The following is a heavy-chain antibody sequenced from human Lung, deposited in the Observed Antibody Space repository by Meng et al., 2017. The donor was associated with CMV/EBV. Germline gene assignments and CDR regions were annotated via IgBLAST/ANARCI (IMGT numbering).Heavy chain of an antibody. J-gene: IGHJ6*02. V-gene: IGHV3-21*01. CDR2: ISTTSTYI. Sequence: GGSLRLSCTTSGFTFSAFSMNWVRQAPGKGLEWVSSISTTSTYIYYADSLKGRFTISRDNAKNSLYLHMNSLRVEDTAVYYCAGFGVTITNGLDVWGQGTTVXVSS. CDR3: AGFGVTITNGLDV. D-gene: IGHD3-3*01. CDR1: GFTFSAFS.